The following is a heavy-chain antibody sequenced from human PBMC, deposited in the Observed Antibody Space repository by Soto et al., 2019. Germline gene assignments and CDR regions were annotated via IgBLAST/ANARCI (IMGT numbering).Heavy chain of an antibody. CDR2: ISGSGGST. CDR3: AKDRHAGEGAFDI. D-gene: IGHD7-27*01. J-gene: IGHJ3*02. V-gene: IGHV3-23*01. Sequence: QLGGSLRLSCAASGFTFSSYAMSWVRQAPGKGLEWVSAISGSGGSTYYADSVKGRFTISRDNSKNTLYLQMNSLRAEDTAVYYCAKDRHAGEGAFDIWGQGTMVTVSS. CDR1: GFTFSSYA.